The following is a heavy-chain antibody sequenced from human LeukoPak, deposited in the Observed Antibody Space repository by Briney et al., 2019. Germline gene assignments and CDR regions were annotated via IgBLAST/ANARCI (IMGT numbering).Heavy chain of an antibody. CDR3: AREAGGLGFDY. D-gene: IGHD3/OR15-3a*01. Sequence: ASQTLSLTCTVSGGSISSGDYYWSWIRQPPGKGPEWIGYIYYSGSTYYNPSLKSRVTISVDTSKNQFSLKLSSVTAADTAVYYCAREAGGLGFDYWGQGTLVTVSS. V-gene: IGHV4-30-4*08. CDR1: GGSISSGDYY. CDR2: IYYSGST. J-gene: IGHJ4*02.